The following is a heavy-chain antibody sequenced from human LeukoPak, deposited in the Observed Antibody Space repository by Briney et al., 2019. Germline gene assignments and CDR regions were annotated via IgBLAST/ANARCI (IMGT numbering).Heavy chain of an antibody. Sequence: GRSLRLSCAASGFTFSSYGMHWVRQAPGKGLEWVAVISYDGSNKYYADSVKGRFTISRDNSKNTLYLQMNSLRAEDTAVYYCAKSDQLLLSTNFDYWGQGTLVTVSS. J-gene: IGHJ4*02. CDR3: AKSDQLLLSTNFDY. CDR2: ISYDGSNK. D-gene: IGHD2-2*01. V-gene: IGHV3-30*18. CDR1: GFTFSSYG.